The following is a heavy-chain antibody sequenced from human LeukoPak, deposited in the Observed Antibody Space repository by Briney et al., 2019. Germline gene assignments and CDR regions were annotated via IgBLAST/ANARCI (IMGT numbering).Heavy chain of an antibody. V-gene: IGHV4-59*01. CDR2: IYYSGST. Sequence: PSETLSLTCTVSGGSISSYYWSWIRQPPGKGLEWIGYIYYSGSTNYNPSLKSRVTISVDTSKNQFSLKLSSVTAADTAVYYCARASSGWFDAFGIWGQGTMVTVSS. J-gene: IGHJ3*02. D-gene: IGHD6-19*01. CDR1: GGSISSYY. CDR3: ARASSGWFDAFGI.